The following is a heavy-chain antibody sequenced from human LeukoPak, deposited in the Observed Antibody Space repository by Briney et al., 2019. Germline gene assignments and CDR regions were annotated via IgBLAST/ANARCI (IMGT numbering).Heavy chain of an antibody. Sequence: PGGSLRLSCAASGFIFSNYGMHWVRQAPGKGLEWVAFIRYDGSNKYYVDSVKGRFIISRDNSKNTLYLQMNSLRAEDTAVYYCARVGLGIDYWGQGTLVTVSS. CDR1: GFIFSNYG. D-gene: IGHD3/OR15-3a*01. CDR3: ARVGLGIDY. V-gene: IGHV3-30*02. J-gene: IGHJ4*02. CDR2: IRYDGSNK.